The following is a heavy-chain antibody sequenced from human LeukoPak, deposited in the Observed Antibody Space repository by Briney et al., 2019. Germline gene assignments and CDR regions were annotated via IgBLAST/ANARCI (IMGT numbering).Heavy chain of an antibody. V-gene: IGHV3-30-3*01. Sequence: GGSLRLSCAASGFTFSSSAIHWVRQAPGKGLEWVAVISYDGNNKYYADSVKGRFTISRDNSKNMVYLQMNSLRAEDTAVYYCARTREQWQVLDYWGQGTLVTVSS. CDR3: ARTREQWQVLDY. J-gene: IGHJ4*02. CDR2: ISYDGNNK. D-gene: IGHD6-19*01. CDR1: GFTFSSSA.